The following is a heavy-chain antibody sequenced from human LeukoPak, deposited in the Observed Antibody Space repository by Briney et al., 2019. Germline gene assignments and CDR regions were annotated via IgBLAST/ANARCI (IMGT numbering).Heavy chain of an antibody. J-gene: IGHJ2*01. CDR1: GFTFSSYW. V-gene: IGHV3-7*01. Sequence: GGSLRLSCAAFGFTFSSYWMSWVRQAPGKGLEWVANIKQDGSEKYYVDSVKGRFTISRDNAKNSLYLQMNSMRAENTAVYYCARGPQWLVPDWYFDLWGRGTLVTVSS. D-gene: IGHD6-19*01. CDR3: ARGPQWLVPDWYFDL. CDR2: IKQDGSEK.